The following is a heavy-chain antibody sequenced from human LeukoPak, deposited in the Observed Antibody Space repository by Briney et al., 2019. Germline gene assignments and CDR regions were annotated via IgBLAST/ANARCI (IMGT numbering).Heavy chain of an antibody. Sequence: GRSLRLSCVGSGFTFSSYVMSWVRQAPGKGLEWVSAITGSGDSTHYADSVKGRFTVSRDNSKNTLYLQMNSLRAEDTATYYCAKERPIYTGYDFDAFDMWGQGIMVTVSS. J-gene: IGHJ3*02. CDR2: ITGSGDST. CDR1: GFTFSSYV. V-gene: IGHV3-23*01. D-gene: IGHD5-12*01. CDR3: AKERPIYTGYDFDAFDM.